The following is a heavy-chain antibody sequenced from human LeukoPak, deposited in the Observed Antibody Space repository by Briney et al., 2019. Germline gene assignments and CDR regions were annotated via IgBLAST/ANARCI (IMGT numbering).Heavy chain of an antibody. J-gene: IGHJ4*02. CDR1: GFTFSIFW. V-gene: IGHV3-7*04. D-gene: IGHD5-12*01. Sequence: GGSLRLSCAASGFTFSIFWMSWVRQAPGKGLEWVANIKQGGSEKYYVDSVKGRFTISRDNAKNSLYLQMNSLRAEDTAVFYCARDGTYTDYDPDFDIWGQGTLVTVSS. CDR2: IKQGGSEK. CDR3: ARDGTYTDYDPDFDI.